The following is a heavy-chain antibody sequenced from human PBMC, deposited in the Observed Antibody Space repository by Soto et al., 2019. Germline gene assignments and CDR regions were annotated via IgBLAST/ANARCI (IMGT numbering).Heavy chain of an antibody. CDR3: AREGYYSGSGTYSPPRYYGMDV. V-gene: IGHV1-18*01. CDR1: GYTFSSYG. Sequence: QVQLVQSGVEVKKAGASVKVSCKASGYTFSSYGISWARQAPGQGLEWMGWISDYNGNTHYAQKFRGXXIMTTDTSTXTXXXEXXGLGSDDTAVYFCAREGYYSGSGTYSPPRYYGMDVWGQGTTVTVSS. CDR2: ISDYNGNT. J-gene: IGHJ6*02. D-gene: IGHD3-10*01.